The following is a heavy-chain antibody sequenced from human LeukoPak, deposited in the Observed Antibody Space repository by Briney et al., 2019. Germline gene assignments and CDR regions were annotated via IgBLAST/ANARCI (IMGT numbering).Heavy chain of an antibody. CDR2: FYYSGST. D-gene: IGHD1-26*01. CDR3: ARITLVGSSDRYFDY. V-gene: IGHV4-39*07. CDR1: GGSLSSSSYY. J-gene: IGHJ4*02. Sequence: SETLSLTCTVSGGSLSSSSYYWGWTGHPPRTGLEWVGSFYYSGSTFYNPSLKSRVTISVDTSKNQFSLKLTSVTAADTAVYYCARITLVGSSDRYFDYWGQGTLVTVSS.